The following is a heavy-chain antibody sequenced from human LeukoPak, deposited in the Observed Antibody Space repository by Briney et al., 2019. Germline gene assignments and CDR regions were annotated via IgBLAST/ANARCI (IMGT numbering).Heavy chain of an antibody. V-gene: IGHV1-18*01. CDR3: ARLNYYGSGSPDY. CDR1: GYTFTSYG. J-gene: IGHJ4*02. D-gene: IGHD3-10*01. Sequence: GASVKVSCKASGYTFTSYGISWLRPPPGQGLEWMGWTSAYNGNTNYAQKLQGRVTMTTDTSTSTAYMELRSLRSDDTAVYYCARLNYYGSGSPDYWGQGTLVTVSS. CDR2: TSAYNGNT.